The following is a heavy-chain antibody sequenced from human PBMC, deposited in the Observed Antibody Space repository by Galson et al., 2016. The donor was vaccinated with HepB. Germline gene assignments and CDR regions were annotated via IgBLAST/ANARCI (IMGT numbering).Heavy chain of an antibody. CDR2: ISYDGDTK. V-gene: IGHV3-30*03. Sequence: SLRLSCAASGFTFSTYGMHWVRQAPGKGLEWVAVISYDGDTKYHADSVKGRFTISRDNSKNTLYLQMHRLRFEDTAVYCCASDPRQWQRGYNHGFEYWGQGTLVSVSS. CDR1: GFTFSTYG. CDR3: ASDPRQWQRGYNHGFEY. D-gene: IGHD5-18*01. J-gene: IGHJ4*02.